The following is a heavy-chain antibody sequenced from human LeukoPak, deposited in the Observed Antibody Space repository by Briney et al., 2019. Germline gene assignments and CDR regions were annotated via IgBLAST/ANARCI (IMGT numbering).Heavy chain of an antibody. Sequence: MTSETLSLTCAVYGGSFSGYYWSWIRQPPGKGLEWIGEINHSGSTNYNPSLKSRVTISVDTSKNQFSLKLSSVTAADTAVYYCAREGGYYYDSSGYPNWFDPWGQGTLVTVSS. D-gene: IGHD3-22*01. CDR1: GGSFSGYY. V-gene: IGHV4-34*01. CDR3: AREGGYYYDSSGYPNWFDP. J-gene: IGHJ5*02. CDR2: INHSGST.